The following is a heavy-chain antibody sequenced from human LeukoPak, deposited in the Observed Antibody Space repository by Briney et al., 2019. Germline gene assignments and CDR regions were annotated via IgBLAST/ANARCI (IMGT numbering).Heavy chain of an antibody. Sequence: GGSLRLSCAASGFSFSSYGMHWVRQAPGKGLEWVTFIRYDGSHTYYADSVKGRFTISRDNSKNTLYLQMNSLRAEDTAVYYCARGSVGSYYDEYFQHWGQGTLVTVSS. CDR2: IRYDGSHT. CDR1: GFSFSSYG. J-gene: IGHJ1*01. CDR3: ARGSVGSYYDEYFQH. D-gene: IGHD3-22*01. V-gene: IGHV3-30*02.